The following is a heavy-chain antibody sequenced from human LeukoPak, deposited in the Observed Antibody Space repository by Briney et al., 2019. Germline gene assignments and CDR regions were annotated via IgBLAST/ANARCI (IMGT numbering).Heavy chain of an antibody. V-gene: IGHV3-23*01. CDR3: ANLRGSGSSYFGS. D-gene: IGHD3-10*01. J-gene: IGHJ4*02. CDR1: GFTFNSYV. CDR2: ISASGIGT. Sequence: TGGSLRLSCAASGFTFNSYVMSWVRQAPGKGLEWVSTISASGIGTYYADSVKGRFTVSRDNSKNTLHLQMNSLRAEDTAVYFCANLRGSGSSYFGSWGQGTLVTVSS.